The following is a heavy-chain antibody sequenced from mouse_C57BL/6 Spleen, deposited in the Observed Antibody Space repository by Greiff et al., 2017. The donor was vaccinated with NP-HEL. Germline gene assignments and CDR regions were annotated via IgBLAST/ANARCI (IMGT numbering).Heavy chain of an antibody. J-gene: IGHJ2*01. V-gene: IGHV1-76*01. CDR1: GYTFTDYY. Sequence: VKLQESGAELVRPGASVKLSCKASGYTFTDYYINWVKQRPGQGLEWIARIYPGSGNTYYNEKFKGKATLTAEKSSSTAYMQLSSLTSEDSAVYFCARSGTVVPFDYWGQGTTLTVSS. D-gene: IGHD1-1*01. CDR2: IYPGSGNT. CDR3: ARSGTVVPFDY.